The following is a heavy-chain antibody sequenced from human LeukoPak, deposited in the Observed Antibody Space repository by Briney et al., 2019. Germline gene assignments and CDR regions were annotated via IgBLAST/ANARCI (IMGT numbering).Heavy chain of an antibody. CDR2: ISYDGSNK. D-gene: IGHD3-3*01. J-gene: IGHJ5*02. CDR3: ARGSITIFGGIEKFDP. V-gene: IGHV3-30*03. Sequence: GGSLRLSCAASGFTFSSYGIHWVRQAPGKGLEWVAVISYDGSNKYYADSVRGRFTISRDNSKNTLYLQMNSLRAEDTAVYYCARGSITIFGGIEKFDPWGQGTLVTVSS. CDR1: GFTFSSYG.